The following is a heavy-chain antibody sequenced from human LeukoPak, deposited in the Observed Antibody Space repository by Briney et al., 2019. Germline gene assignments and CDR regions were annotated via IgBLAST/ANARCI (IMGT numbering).Heavy chain of an antibody. CDR1: GFTFSSYA. J-gene: IGHJ4*02. CDR2: IKSKTDGGTT. V-gene: IGHV3-15*01. Sequence: GGSLRLSCAASGFTFSSYAMHWVRQAPGKGLEWVGRIKSKTDGGTTDYAAPVKGRFTISRDDSKNTLYLQMNSLKTEDTAVYYCTTDRGGTRGSYYGGYYFDYWGQGTLVTVSS. CDR3: TTDRGGTRGSYYGGYYFDY. D-gene: IGHD1-26*01.